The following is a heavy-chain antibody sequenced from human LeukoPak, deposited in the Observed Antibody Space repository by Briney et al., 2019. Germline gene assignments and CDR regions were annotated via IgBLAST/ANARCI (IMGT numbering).Heavy chain of an antibody. CDR3: AKERRVYRYYSTGGDAFDI. J-gene: IGHJ3*02. D-gene: IGHD3-22*01. Sequence: ASVKVSCKASGYTFTNYAMNWVRQAPGQGLEWMGWINTNTGNPTYAQGFTGRFVFSLDTSVSTAYLQISSLKAEDTAVYYCAKERRVYRYYSTGGDAFDIWGQGTMVTVSS. V-gene: IGHV7-4-1*02. CDR2: INTNTGNP. CDR1: GYTFTNYA.